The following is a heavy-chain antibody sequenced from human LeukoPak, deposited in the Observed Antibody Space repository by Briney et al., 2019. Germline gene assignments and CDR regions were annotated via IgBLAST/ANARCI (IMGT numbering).Heavy chain of an antibody. V-gene: IGHV1-69*01. J-gene: IGHJ4*02. CDR2: IIPIFGTA. CDR3: ARGFEYSSSFGY. CDR1: GGTFSSYA. D-gene: IGHD6-6*01. Sequence: ASVKVSCKASGGTFSSYAISWVRQAPGQGLEWMGGIIPIFGTANYAQKFQGRVTITADESTSTAYMELSSLRSEDTAVYYCARGFEYSSSFGYWGQGTLVTVSS.